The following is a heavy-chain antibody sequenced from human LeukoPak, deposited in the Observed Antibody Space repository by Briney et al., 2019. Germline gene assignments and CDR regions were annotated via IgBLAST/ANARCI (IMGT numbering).Heavy chain of an antibody. J-gene: IGHJ6*03. Sequence: PGGSLRLSCGASGFTLENYAINWVRQAPGKGLEWVSAISNSEVSSITESGDGTYHADSVKGRFTISRDSSKNTVSLQMNSLRAEDTAIYFCARVPPLFTMYYMDVWGKGTPVIVSS. CDR1: GFTLENYA. CDR2: ISNSEVSSITESGDGT. V-gene: IGHV3-23*01. D-gene: IGHD5-24*01. CDR3: ARVPPLFTMYYMDV.